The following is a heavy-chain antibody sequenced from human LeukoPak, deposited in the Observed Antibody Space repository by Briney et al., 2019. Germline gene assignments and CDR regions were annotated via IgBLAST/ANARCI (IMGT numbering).Heavy chain of an antibody. CDR1: GGSISSYY. J-gene: IGHJ4*02. CDR2: IYYSGST. CDR3: ARTRVPAATYFDY. D-gene: IGHD2-2*01. V-gene: IGHV4-59*01. Sequence: SETLSLTCAVSGGSISSYYWTWIRQPPGKGLEWIRYIYYSGSTNYNPSLKSRVTISVDTSKNQFSLKLSSVTAADTAVYYCARTRVPAATYFDYWGQGTLVTVSS.